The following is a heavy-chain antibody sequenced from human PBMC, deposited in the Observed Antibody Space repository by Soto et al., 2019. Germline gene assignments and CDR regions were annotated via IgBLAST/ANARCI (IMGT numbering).Heavy chain of an antibody. D-gene: IGHD3-16*01. V-gene: IGHV3-23*01. J-gene: IGHJ6*02. CDR3: ARRGGALGVPYYCMDV. CDR1: GFTFSNYA. CDR2: ITDSGGST. Sequence: EVQLLESGGGLVQPGGSLRLSCAASGFTFSNYAMSWVRQAPGKGLEWVSFITDSGGSTYYADSVKGRFTISRDNSKNTLYLQMNSLRAEDTAVYYCARRGGALGVPYYCMDVWGQGTTVTVSS.